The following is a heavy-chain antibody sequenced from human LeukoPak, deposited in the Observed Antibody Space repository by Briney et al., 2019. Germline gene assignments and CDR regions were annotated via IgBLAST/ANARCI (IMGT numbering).Heavy chain of an antibody. J-gene: IGHJ3*02. CDR3: VRNFDSYNAFDI. CDR1: GASITGHY. D-gene: IGHD3-22*01. V-gene: IGHV4-59*06. Sequence: QSSETLSLTCTVSGASITGHYWTWIRQPPGKGLEWIGYIFYNGNTYYNPSLKSRLTISGDTSENQFSLKLSSVTAADTAVYYCVRNFDSYNAFDIWGQGTMVTVSS. CDR2: IFYNGNT.